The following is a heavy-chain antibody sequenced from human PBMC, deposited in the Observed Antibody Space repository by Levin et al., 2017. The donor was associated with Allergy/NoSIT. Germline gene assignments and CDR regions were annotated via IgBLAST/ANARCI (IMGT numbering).Heavy chain of an antibody. CDR3: ARDRTTVPSPFDY. D-gene: IGHD4-17*01. CDR1: GFTLSHYT. V-gene: IGHV3-48*02. Sequence: LSLTCAASGFTLSHYTMNWVRQAPGKGLEWVSYISSSSTTIYYADSVKGRFTISRDNAKNSLYLQMNSLRDEDTAVYYCARDRTTVPSPFDYWGQGTLVTVSS. CDR2: ISSSSTTI. J-gene: IGHJ4*02.